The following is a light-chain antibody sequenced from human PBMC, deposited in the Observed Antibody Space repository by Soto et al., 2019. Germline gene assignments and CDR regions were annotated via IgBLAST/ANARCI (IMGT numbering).Light chain of an antibody. Sequence: DIQMTQSPSSLSASVGDRVTITCRASQSISSYLNWYQQKPGKAPKLLIYAASILQSGVPSRFSGSGSGTDFTLTISSQQPEDFAHYYCQGSDATWTCGQGTKVEIK. CDR2: AAS. CDR3: QGSDATWT. CDR1: QSISSY. V-gene: IGKV1-39*01. J-gene: IGKJ1*01.